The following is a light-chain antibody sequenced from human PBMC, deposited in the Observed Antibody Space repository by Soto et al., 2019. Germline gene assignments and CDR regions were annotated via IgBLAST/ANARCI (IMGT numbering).Light chain of an antibody. Sequence: IVSTQFSGTHSLHPGAVTTLYCHASQTGSNNYLAWCQQKPGQAPRVIMYGASRRATGIPDRFSGGGSGTDFTLTISRLEPEDFAVYFCQKYAGPPTNFGQGTRLEIK. CDR1: QTGSNNY. CDR2: GAS. V-gene: IGKV3-20*01. J-gene: IGKJ5*01. CDR3: QKYAGPPTN.